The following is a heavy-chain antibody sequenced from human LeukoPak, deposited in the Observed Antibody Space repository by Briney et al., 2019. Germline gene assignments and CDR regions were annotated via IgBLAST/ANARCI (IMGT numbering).Heavy chain of an antibody. CDR2: IKQDGSEK. V-gene: IGHV3-7*03. J-gene: IGHJ4*02. Sequence: PGGSLRLSCAASGFTFSSYAMSWVRQAPGKGLEWVANIKQDGSEKYYVDSVKGRFTISRDNAKNSLYLQMNSLRAEDTAVYYCARDRPRYCSGITCPLDYWGQGTLVTVSS. D-gene: IGHD2-15*01. CDR3: ARDRPRYCSGITCPLDY. CDR1: GFTFSSYA.